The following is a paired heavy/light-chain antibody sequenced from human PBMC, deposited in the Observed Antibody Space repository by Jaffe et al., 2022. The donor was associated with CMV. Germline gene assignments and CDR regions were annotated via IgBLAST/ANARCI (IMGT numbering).Light chain of an antibody. J-gene: IGKJ2*01. V-gene: IGKV3-20*01. CDR1: QSVSSFY. Sequence: EIVLTQSPGTLSLSPGERATLSCRASQSVSSFYLAWYQQKPGQAPRLLIFGASSRATDIPDRFSGSGSGTDFTLTISRLEPEDFAVYYCQQYGRSPYTFGQGTKLEIK. CDR3: QQYGRSPYT. CDR2: GAS.
Heavy chain of an antibody. CDR3: SRQRKRRDYYSSGTPPAWFDP. CDR2: IYYSGST. Sequence: QLQLQESGPGLVKPAETVSLTCSVSGGSISSSSYYWAWIRQPPGKGLEWIGTIYYSGSTYYNPSLKSRVTISVDASKNHFSLNLSSVSAADTAIYYCSRQRKRRDYYSSGTPPAWFDPWGQGTLVTVSS. D-gene: IGHD3-10*01. J-gene: IGHJ5*02. CDR1: GGSISSSSYY. V-gene: IGHV4-39*01.